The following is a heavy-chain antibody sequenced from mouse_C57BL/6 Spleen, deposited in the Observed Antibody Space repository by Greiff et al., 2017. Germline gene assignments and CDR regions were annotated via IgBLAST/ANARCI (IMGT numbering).Heavy chain of an antibody. J-gene: IGHJ4*01. D-gene: IGHD3-2*02. CDR2: IYPGDGDT. CDR1: GYAFSSSW. V-gene: IGHV1-82*01. CDR3: AIDSSGYDYAMDY. Sequence: QVQLQQSGPELVKPGASVKISCKASGYAFSSSWMNWVKQRPGKGLEWIGRIYPGDGDTNYNGKIKGKATLTADRSSSTAYMQLSSLTSEDSAVSFGAIDSSGYDYAMDYWGQGTSVTVSS.